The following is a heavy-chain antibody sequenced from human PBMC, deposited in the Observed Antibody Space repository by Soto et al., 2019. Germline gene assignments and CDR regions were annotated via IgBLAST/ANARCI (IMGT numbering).Heavy chain of an antibody. CDR2: IIPIFGIA. Sequence: GASVKVSCKASGGTFSSYAISWVRQAPGQGLEWMGRIIPIFGIANYAQKFQGRVTITADKSTSTAYMELSSLISEDTAVYYCARVPNINDAFDIWGQGTMVTVSS. CDR3: ARVPNINDAFDI. CDR1: GGTFSSYA. J-gene: IGHJ3*02. V-gene: IGHV1-69*04.